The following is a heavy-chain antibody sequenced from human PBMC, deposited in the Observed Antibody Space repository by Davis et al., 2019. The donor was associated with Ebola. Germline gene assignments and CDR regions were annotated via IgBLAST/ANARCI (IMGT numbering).Heavy chain of an antibody. CDR1: GFTFSSYG. Sequence: GESLKISCAASGFTFSSYGMHWVRQAPGKGLEWVAVISYDGSNKYYADSVRGRFTISRDNSKNTLYLQMNSLRAEDTAVYYCAKVQGPLFPSMEVWGTGTTVTVSS. J-gene: IGHJ6*04. V-gene: IGHV3-30*18. CDR2: ISYDGSNK. CDR3: AKVQGPLFPSMEV.